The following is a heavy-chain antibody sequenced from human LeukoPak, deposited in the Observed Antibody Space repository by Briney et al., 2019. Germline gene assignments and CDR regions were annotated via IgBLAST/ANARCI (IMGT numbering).Heavy chain of an antibody. V-gene: IGHV3-30*02. CDR2: IRYDGSNK. CDR1: GFTFSSYG. J-gene: IGHJ4*02. CDR3: ARGGILITLGAIDY. D-gene: IGHD3-16*01. Sequence: GGSLRLSCAASGFTFSSYGMHWVRQAPGKGLEWVAFIRYDGSNKYYADSVKGRFTISRDNSKNTLYLQMNSLRAEDTAVYYCARGGILITLGAIDYWGQGTLVTVSS.